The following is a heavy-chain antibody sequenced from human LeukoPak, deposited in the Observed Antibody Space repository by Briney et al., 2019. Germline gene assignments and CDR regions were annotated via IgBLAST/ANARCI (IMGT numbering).Heavy chain of an antibody. CDR1: GGSISSGSYY. CDR2: IYTSGST. J-gene: IGHJ6*03. Sequence: TSSETLSLTCTVSGGSISSGSYYWSWIRQPAGKGLEWIGRIYTSGSTNYNPSLKSRVTISLDTSKNQFSLKLSSVTAADTAVYYCARDSPKTGWDYYYYYYYMDVWGKGTTVTVSS. D-gene: IGHD7-27*01. V-gene: IGHV4-61*02. CDR3: ARDSPKTGWDYYYYYYYMDV.